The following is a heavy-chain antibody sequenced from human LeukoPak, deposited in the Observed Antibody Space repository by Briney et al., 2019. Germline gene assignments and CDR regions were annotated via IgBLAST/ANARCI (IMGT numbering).Heavy chain of an antibody. CDR3: ARYNRVGWSNAFDI. D-gene: IGHD6-19*01. J-gene: IGHJ3*02. Sequence: SETLSLTCTVSGGSISSSSYYWGWIRQPPGKGLEWIGSIYYSGSTYYNPSLKSRVTISVDTSKNQFSLKLSSVTAADTAVYYCARYNRVGWSNAFDIWGQGTMVTVSS. CDR2: IYYSGST. V-gene: IGHV4-39*07. CDR1: GGSISSSSYY.